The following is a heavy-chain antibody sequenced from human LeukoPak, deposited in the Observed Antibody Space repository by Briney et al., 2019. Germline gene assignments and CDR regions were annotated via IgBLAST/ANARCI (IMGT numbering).Heavy chain of an antibody. CDR3: AKARLRYFDWLLPEYYFDY. CDR2: ISGSGGST. D-gene: IGHD3-9*01. V-gene: IGHV3-23*01. J-gene: IGHJ4*02. Sequence: GGSLRLSCAASGFTFSSYAMSWVRQAPGKGLEWVSAISGSGGSTYYADSVKGRFTISRDNSKNTLYLQMNSLRAEDTAVYYCAKARLRYFDWLLPEYYFDYRGQGTLVTVSS. CDR1: GFTFSSYA.